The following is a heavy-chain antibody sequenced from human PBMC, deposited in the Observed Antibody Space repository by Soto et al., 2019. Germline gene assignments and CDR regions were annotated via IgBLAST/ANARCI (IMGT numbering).Heavy chain of an antibody. D-gene: IGHD3-22*01. J-gene: IGHJ4*02. CDR3: ARDFRRGSSGYYLDY. CDR2: IYYSGST. Sequence: SETLSLTCTVSGGSISSSGYYWGWIRQPPGKGLEWIGSIYYSGSTYYNPSLKSRVTISVDTSKNQFSLKLSSVTAADTAVYYCARDFRRGSSGYYLDYWGQGTLVTVSS. CDR1: GGSISSSGYY. V-gene: IGHV4-39*07.